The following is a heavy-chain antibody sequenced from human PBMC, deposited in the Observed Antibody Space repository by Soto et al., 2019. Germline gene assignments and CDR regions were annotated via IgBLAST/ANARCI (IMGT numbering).Heavy chain of an antibody. Sequence: SQTLSVTCAISGSSVSSDTASWNCIRQSPSRGLEWLGRTYFRSKWYNYYAVSVKSRIIINPDTSNNQFSLQLNSVTPEDTAVYFCAKGDNLGPQTGYAFDPWGQGIMVTVS. CDR2: TYFRSKWYN. J-gene: IGHJ5*02. V-gene: IGHV6-1*01. D-gene: IGHD5-12*01. CDR3: AKGDNLGPQTGYAFDP. CDR1: GSSVSSDTAS.